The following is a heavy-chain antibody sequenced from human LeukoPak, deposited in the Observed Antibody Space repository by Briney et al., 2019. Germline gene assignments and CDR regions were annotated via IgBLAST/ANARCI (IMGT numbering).Heavy chain of an antibody. CDR1: GFTFRSYW. J-gene: IGHJ4*02. D-gene: IGHD4-17*01. CDR3: ARLYGGYGDYYFDY. V-gene: IGHV3-74*01. Sequence: GGSLRLSCAASGFTFRSYWMHWVRQAPGEGLVWVSRINSDGSSTSYADTVKGRFTISRDNAKNTLYLQMNSLRAEDTAVYYCARLYGGYGDYYFDYWGQGTLVTVSS. CDR2: INSDGSST.